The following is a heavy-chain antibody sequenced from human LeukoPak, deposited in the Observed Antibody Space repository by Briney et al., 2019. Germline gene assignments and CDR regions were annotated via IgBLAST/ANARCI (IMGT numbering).Heavy chain of an antibody. CDR3: ARRGYYFDY. D-gene: IGHD3-16*01. J-gene: IGHJ4*02. V-gene: IGHV3-7*03. CDR2: IKRDGSEK. CDR1: GFTLSSYW. Sequence: GGSLRLSCAASGFTLSSYWMSWVRQAPGKGLEWVANIKRDGSEKYYVDSVKGRFTISRDNAKNSLYLQMNSLRAEDTAVYYCARRGYYFDYWGQGTLVTVSS.